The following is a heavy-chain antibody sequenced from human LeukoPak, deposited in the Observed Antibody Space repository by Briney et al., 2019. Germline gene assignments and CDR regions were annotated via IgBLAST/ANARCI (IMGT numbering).Heavy chain of an antibody. J-gene: IGHJ5*02. Sequence: ASMKVSCKASGYTFTGYYMHWVRQAPGQGLEWMGWINPNSGGTNYAQEFQGRVTMTRDTSISTAYMELSRLRSDDTAVYYCARERTAARNWFDPWGQGTLVTVSS. CDR1: GYTFTGYY. CDR2: INPNSGGT. CDR3: ARERTAARNWFDP. V-gene: IGHV1-2*02. D-gene: IGHD6-6*01.